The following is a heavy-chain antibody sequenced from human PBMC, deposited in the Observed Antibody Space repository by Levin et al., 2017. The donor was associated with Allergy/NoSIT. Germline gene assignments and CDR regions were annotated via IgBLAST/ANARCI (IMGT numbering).Heavy chain of an antibody. Sequence: PGGSLRLPCAASGFTFSSYGMHWVRQAPGKGLEWVAVISYDGSNKYYADSVKGRFTISRDNSKNTLYLQMNSLRAEDTAVYYCAKEQLWFGEVTGLDYWGQGTLVTVSS. D-gene: IGHD3-10*01. CDR1: GFTFSSYG. CDR3: AKEQLWFGEVTGLDY. V-gene: IGHV3-30*18. CDR2: ISYDGSNK. J-gene: IGHJ4*02.